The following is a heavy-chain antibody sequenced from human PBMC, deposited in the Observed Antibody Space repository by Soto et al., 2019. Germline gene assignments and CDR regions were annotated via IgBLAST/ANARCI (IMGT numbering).Heavy chain of an antibody. CDR1: GGSIRSYF. V-gene: IGHV4-59*01. CDR3: AVPGPAGL. CDR2: VYHNGNT. Sequence: QMQLQASGPGLVKPSETLSLTCTVSGGSIRSYFWSWIRQAPGKKLEWLGYVYHNGNTNYNPSLRGRLTLSVTTSNNRLPLNLNPVPAADAAVYYCAVPGPAGLWGRGTLVTVAS. J-gene: IGHJ2*01. D-gene: IGHD7-27*01.